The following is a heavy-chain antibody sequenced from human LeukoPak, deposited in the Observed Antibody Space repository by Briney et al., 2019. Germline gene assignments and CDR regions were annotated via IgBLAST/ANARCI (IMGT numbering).Heavy chain of an antibody. CDR1: GYTFTSYG. CDR3: ARVAVATGRGYYYMDV. J-gene: IGHJ6*03. Sequence: ASVKVSCKASGYTFTSYGLSWVRQAPGQGLEWMGGIIPIFGTANYAQKFQGRVTITADKSTSTAYMELSSLRSEDTAVYYCARVAVATGRGYYYMDVWGKGTTVTVSS. CDR2: IIPIFGTA. D-gene: IGHD1-14*01. V-gene: IGHV1-69*06.